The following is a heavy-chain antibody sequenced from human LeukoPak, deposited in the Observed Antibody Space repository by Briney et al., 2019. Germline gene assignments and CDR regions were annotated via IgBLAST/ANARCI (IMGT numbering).Heavy chain of an antibody. V-gene: IGHV4-34*01. CDR2: INHSGST. J-gene: IGHJ4*02. CDR1: GGSFSGYY. CDR3: AGTYYDSSGYNPNRQHYFDY. Sequence: SETLSLTCAVYGGSFSGYYWSWIRQPPGKGLEWIGEINHSGSTNYNPSLKSRVTISVDTSKNQFSLKLSSVTAADTAVYYCAGTYYDSSGYNPNRQHYFDYWGQGTLVTVSS. D-gene: IGHD3-22*01.